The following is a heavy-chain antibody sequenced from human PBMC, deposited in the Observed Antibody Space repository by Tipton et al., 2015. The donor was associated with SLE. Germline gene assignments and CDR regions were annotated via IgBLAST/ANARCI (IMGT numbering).Heavy chain of an antibody. CDR3: ARARRIGITGTSNAFDI. V-gene: IGHV1-69*05. Sequence: QSGAEVKKPGSSVKVSCKASGGTFSSYAISWVRQAPGQGLEWMGGIIPIFGTANYAQKFQGRVTITTDESTSTAYMELSSLRSEDTAVYYCARARRIGITGTSNAFDIWGQGTMVTVSS. CDR2: IIPIFGTA. CDR1: GGTFSSYA. J-gene: IGHJ3*02. D-gene: IGHD1-20*01.